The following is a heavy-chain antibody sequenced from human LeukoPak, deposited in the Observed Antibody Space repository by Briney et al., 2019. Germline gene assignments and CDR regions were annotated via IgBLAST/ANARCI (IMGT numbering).Heavy chain of an antibody. V-gene: IGHV3-74*01. J-gene: IGHJ4*02. D-gene: IGHD1-14*01. Sequence: GGSLRVSCAASGFTFSSYWMHWVRQAPGKGPVWVSRINSDGSSTSYADSVKGRFTISRDNAKNTLYLQMNSLRAEDTAVYYCARDPTTDWGIDYWGQGTLVTVFS. CDR1: GFTFSSYW. CDR3: ARDPTTDWGIDY. CDR2: INSDGSST.